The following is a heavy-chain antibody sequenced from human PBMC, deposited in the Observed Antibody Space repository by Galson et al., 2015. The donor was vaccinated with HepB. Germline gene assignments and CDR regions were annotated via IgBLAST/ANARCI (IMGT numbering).Heavy chain of an antibody. V-gene: IGHV1-18*01. D-gene: IGHD1-14*01. CDR1: GYTFINYS. CDR2: ISAYSGDT. CDR3: ARVGMTSYYFDY. Sequence: SVKVSCKASGYTFINYSIMWLRQAPGQGLECVGWISAYSGDTKYAQTFQGRVTMTTDTSTSTAYMDLRSLTSDDTAVYYCARVGMTSYYFDYWGPGTLVTVSS. J-gene: IGHJ4*02.